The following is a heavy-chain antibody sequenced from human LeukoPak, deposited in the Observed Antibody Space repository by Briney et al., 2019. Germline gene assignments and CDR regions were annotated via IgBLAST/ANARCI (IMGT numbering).Heavy chain of an antibody. V-gene: IGHV3-7*01. CDR2: IKQDGSEK. CDR3: ARSTSYGYYYYYMDV. Sequence: PGGSLRLSCAASGFTFSSYWMSWVRQAPGKGLKWVANIKQDGSEKYYVDSVKGRFTISRDNAKNSLYLQMNSLRAEDTAVYYCARSTSYGYYYYYMDVWGKGTTVTVSS. J-gene: IGHJ6*03. CDR1: GFTFSSYW. D-gene: IGHD5-18*01.